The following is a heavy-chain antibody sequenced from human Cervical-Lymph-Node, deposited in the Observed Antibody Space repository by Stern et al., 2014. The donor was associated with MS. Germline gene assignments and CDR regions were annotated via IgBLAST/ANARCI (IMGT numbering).Heavy chain of an antibody. Sequence: VQLEESGAEVKKPGASVKVSCKASGYTFTSYGISWVRQAPGQGLEWMGWISAYNGNTNYAQKLQGRVTMTTDTSTSTAYMELRSLRSDDTAVYYCARDVTDFWSGSPYYYYGMDVWGQGTTVTVSS. V-gene: IGHV1-18*04. J-gene: IGHJ6*02. CDR1: GYTFTSYG. CDR2: ISAYNGNT. D-gene: IGHD3-3*01. CDR3: ARDVTDFWSGSPYYYYGMDV.